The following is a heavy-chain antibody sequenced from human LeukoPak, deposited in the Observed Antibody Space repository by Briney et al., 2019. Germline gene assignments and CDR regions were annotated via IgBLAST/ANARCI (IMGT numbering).Heavy chain of an antibody. CDR3: TRVGYIDEGIDY. CDR2: IKQDGSRK. V-gene: IGHV3-7*04. J-gene: IGHJ4*02. D-gene: IGHD5-24*01. CDR1: GFPFSSYW. Sequence: GSLRLSCVASGFPFSSYWMTWVRQAPGKGLEWVANIKQDGSRKSYVDSVKGRFTISRDNAKNSLYLQMNSLRAEDTAIYYCTRVGYIDEGIDYWGQGTLVTVSS.